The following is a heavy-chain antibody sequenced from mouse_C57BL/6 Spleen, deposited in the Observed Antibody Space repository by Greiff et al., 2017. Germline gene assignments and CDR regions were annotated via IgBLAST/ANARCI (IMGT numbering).Heavy chain of an antibody. CDR1: GFTFSDYY. CDR2: ISNGGGST. J-gene: IGHJ2*01. V-gene: IGHV5-12*01. CDR3: ARHATGFDY. Sequence: EVKLVESGGGLVQPGGSLKLSCAASGFTFSDYYMSWVRQTPEKRLEWVAYISNGGGSTYYPDTVKGRFTISRDNAKNTLYLQMSRLKSEDTAMYYCARHATGFDYWGQGTTLTVSS. D-gene: IGHD4-1*01.